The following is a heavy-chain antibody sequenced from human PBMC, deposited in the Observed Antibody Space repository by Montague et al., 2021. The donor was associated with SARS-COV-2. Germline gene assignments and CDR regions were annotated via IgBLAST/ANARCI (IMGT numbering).Heavy chain of an antibody. D-gene: IGHD3-10*01. Sequence: SETLSLTCAVYGGSFSGYYWSWIRQPPEKGLEWMGEINQSGRTNNNPSLKSRVIISVDTSKNQFSLKLSSVTAADTAVYYCASRGGSVWGVTVSAELDYWGQGILVIVSS. CDR3: ASRGGSVWGVTVSAELDY. CDR1: GGSFSGYY. V-gene: IGHV4-34*01. J-gene: IGHJ4*02. CDR2: INQSGRT.